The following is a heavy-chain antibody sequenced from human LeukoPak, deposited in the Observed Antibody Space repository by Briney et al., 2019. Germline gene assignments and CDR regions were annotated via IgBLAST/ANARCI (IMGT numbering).Heavy chain of an antibody. CDR3: ARAHSSGRIIDY. Sequence: SETLSLTCNVSGGSIGSYYWSWIRQPPGKGLEWIGYIYYSGSTNYKPSLKSRVTISVDTSKNQFSLKLSSVTAADTAVYYCARAHSSGRIIDYWGQGTLVTVSS. CDR2: IYYSGST. J-gene: IGHJ4*02. D-gene: IGHD6-19*01. V-gene: IGHV4-59*01. CDR1: GGSIGSYY.